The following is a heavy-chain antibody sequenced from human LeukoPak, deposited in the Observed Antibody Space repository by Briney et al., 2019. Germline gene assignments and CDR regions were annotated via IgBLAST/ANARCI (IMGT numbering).Heavy chain of an antibody. D-gene: IGHD2/OR15-2a*01. CDR1: GFTFNSYE. J-gene: IGHJ4*02. CDR3: AKDLIIRMFYDRTYFDY. CDR2: ISYDGSVK. V-gene: IGHV3-30*18. Sequence: GGSLRLSCAASGFTFNSYEMNWVRQAPGKGLEWVALISYDGSVKYYADSVRGRFTISRDNSKNTLYLQMNSLGPEYTAVYYCAKDLIIRMFYDRTYFDYWGQGTLVTVSS.